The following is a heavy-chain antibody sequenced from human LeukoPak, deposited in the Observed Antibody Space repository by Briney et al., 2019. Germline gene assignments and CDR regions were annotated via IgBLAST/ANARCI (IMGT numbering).Heavy chain of an antibody. V-gene: IGHV3-30-3*01. CDR2: ISYDGSNK. D-gene: IGHD6-19*01. Sequence: GGSLRLSCAASGFTFSSYAMHWVRQAPGKGLEWVAVISYDGSNKYYADSVKGRFTISRDNAKNSVFLQMNSLRAEDTAVYYCADIDYSSIDFWGQGTLVTVS. CDR3: ADIDYSSIDF. CDR1: GFTFSSYA. J-gene: IGHJ4*02.